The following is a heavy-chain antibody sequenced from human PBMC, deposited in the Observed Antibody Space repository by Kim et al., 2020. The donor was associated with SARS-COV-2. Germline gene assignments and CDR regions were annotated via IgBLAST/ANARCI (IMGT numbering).Heavy chain of an antibody. J-gene: IGHJ4*02. CDR1: GFTFSSYG. CDR3: AKDAGITVGGVIAHFDY. CDR2: ISYDGSNK. V-gene: IGHV3-30*18. D-gene: IGHD3-16*02. Sequence: GGSLRLSCAASGFTFSSYGMHWVRQAPGKGLEWVAVISYDGSNKYYADSVKGRFTISRDNSKNTLYLQMNSLRAEDTAVYYCAKDAGITVGGVIAHFDYWGQGTLVTVSS.